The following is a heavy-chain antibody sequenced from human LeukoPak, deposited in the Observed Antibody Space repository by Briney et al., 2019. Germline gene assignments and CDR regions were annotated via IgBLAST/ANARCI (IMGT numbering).Heavy chain of an antibody. Sequence: GGSLRLSCAASGFTFDDYAMHWVRQAPGKGLEWVSGISWNRGSIGYADSVKGRFTISRDNAKNSLYLQMNSLRAEDMALYYCAKGRGITIFGVVIHWGQGTLVTVSS. D-gene: IGHD3-3*01. J-gene: IGHJ4*02. CDR3: AKGRGITIFGVVIH. V-gene: IGHV3-9*03. CDR2: ISWNRGSI. CDR1: GFTFDDYA.